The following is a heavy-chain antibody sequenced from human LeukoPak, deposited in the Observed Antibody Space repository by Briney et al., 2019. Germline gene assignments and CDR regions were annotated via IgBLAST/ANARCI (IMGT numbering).Heavy chain of an antibody. CDR1: GFTFSSSS. J-gene: IGHJ4*02. Sequence: TGGSLRLSCAASGFTFSSSSVSWVRQAPGKGLEWVSVIYSGGSTYYADSVKGRFTISSDNSKNTLYLQMNSLRAEDTAVYYCARAESFWSGFYYWGQGTLVTVSS. D-gene: IGHD3-3*01. V-gene: IGHV3-53*01. CDR2: IYSGGST. CDR3: ARAESFWSGFYY.